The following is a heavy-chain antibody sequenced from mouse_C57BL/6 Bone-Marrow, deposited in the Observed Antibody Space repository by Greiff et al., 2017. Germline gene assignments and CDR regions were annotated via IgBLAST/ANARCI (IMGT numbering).Heavy chain of an antibody. CDR2: IYPGDGDT. CDR1: GYAFSSSW. Sequence: QVQLKESGPELVKPGASVKISCKASGYAFSSSWMNWVKQRPGKGLEWIGRIYPGDGDTNYNGKFKGKATLTADKSSSTAYMQLSSLTSEDSAVYFCARSSYYGSRVDFDVWGTGTTVTVAS. D-gene: IGHD1-1*01. CDR3: ARSSYYGSRVDFDV. J-gene: IGHJ1*03. V-gene: IGHV1-82*01.